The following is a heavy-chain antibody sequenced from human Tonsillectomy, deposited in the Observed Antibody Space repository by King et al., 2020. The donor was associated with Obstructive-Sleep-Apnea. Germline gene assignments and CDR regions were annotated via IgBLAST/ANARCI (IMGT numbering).Heavy chain of an antibody. CDR2: IYHSGST. CDR3: ARDSDDYSNYGY. Sequence: QLQESGPGLVKPSGTLSLTCAVSGGSISSSNWWSWVRQPPGKGLGWIGEIYHSGSTNYNPSLKRRVTLSVDKSKNQFSLTLSSVTAADTAVYYCARDSDDYSNYGYWGQGTLVTVSS. CDR1: GGSISSSNW. D-gene: IGHD4-11*01. V-gene: IGHV4-4*02. J-gene: IGHJ4*02.